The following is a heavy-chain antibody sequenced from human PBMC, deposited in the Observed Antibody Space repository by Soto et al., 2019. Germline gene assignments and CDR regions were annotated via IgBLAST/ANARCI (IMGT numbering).Heavy chain of an antibody. J-gene: IGHJ5*02. D-gene: IGHD2-15*01. CDR3: ARGYCSGGSCYYRANWFDP. CDR2: INPNSGGT. CDR1: GYTFTGYY. Sequence: EASVKVSCKASGYTFTGYYMHWVRQAPGQGLEWMGWINPNSGGTNYAQKFQGWVTMTRDTSISTAYMELSRLRSDDTAVYYCARGYCSGGSCYYRANWFDPWGQGTLVTVSS. V-gene: IGHV1-2*04.